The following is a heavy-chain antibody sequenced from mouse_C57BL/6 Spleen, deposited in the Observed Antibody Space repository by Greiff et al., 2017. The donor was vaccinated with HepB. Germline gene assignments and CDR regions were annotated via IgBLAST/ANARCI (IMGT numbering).Heavy chain of an antibody. J-gene: IGHJ4*01. V-gene: IGHV1-26*01. Sequence: VQLQQSGPELVKPGASVKISCKASGYTFTDYYMNWVKQSHGKSLEWIGDINPNNGGTSYNQKFKGKATLTVDKSSSTAYMELRSLTSEDSAVYYCVRGGGPYYAMDYWGQGTSVTVSS. CDR2: INPNNGGT. CDR1: GYTFTDYY. CDR3: VRGGGPYYAMDY. D-gene: IGHD1-1*02.